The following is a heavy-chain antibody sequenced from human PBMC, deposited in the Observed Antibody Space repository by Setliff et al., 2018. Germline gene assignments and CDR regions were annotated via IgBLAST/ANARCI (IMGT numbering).Heavy chain of an antibody. CDR2: ISGDGSTT. CDR1: GFIFSENW. J-gene: IGHJ6*03. V-gene: IGHV3-74*01. Sequence: AGSLRLSCVASGFIFSENWMHWGRQTPGKGLMWVGRISGDGSTTNYADSVKGRFTISRDNAKNTPYLQTNSLRAEDTAVYYCAPMDVWGKGTTVTVSS. CDR3: APMDV.